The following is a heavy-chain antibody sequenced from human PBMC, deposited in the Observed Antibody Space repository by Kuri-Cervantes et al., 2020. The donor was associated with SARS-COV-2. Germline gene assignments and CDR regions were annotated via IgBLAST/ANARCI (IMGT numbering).Heavy chain of an antibody. CDR2: ISAYNGNA. Sequence: ASVKVSCKASGYTFTSYGISWVRQAPGQGLEWMGWISAYNGNANYAQKLQGRVTMTTDTSTSTAYMELRSLRSDDTAVYYCAREGAVAGRGYFDYWGQGTLVTVSS. J-gene: IGHJ4*02. CDR3: AREGAVAGRGYFDY. CDR1: GYTFTSYG. V-gene: IGHV1-18*01. D-gene: IGHD6-19*01.